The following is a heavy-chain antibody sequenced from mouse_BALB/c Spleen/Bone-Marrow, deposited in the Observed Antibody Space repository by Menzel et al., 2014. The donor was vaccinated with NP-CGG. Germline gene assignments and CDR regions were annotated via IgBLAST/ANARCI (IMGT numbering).Heavy chain of an antibody. Sequence: VQLVESGAELVRPGSSVKISCKASGYAFSSYWMNWVKQRPGQGLEWIGQIYPGDGDTNYNGKFKGKATRTADKSSSTAYMQLSSLTSEDSAVYFCARQYGNYFDYWGQGTTLTVSS. V-gene: IGHV1-80*01. D-gene: IGHD2-10*02. CDR3: ARQYGNYFDY. J-gene: IGHJ2*01. CDR1: GYAFSSYW. CDR2: IYPGDGDT.